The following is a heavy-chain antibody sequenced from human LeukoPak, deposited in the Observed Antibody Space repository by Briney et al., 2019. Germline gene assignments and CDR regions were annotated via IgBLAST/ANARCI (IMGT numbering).Heavy chain of an antibody. Sequence: GGSLRLSCAASGFTFSSYWMSWVRQAPGKGLEWVANIKQDGSERYYVGSVKGRFTISRDSAKNSLCLQMNTLRAEDTAVYYCARVPTRAAVAGSLDYWGQGTLVTVSS. V-gene: IGHV3-7*01. CDR3: ARVPTRAAVAGSLDY. CDR1: GFTFSSYW. CDR2: IKQDGSER. J-gene: IGHJ4*02. D-gene: IGHD6-19*01.